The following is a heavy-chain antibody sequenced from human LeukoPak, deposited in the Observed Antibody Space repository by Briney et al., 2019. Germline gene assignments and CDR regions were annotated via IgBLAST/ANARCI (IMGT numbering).Heavy chain of an antibody. Sequence: TGGSLRLSFAASGFTFSSFWMSSVRQAPEKGLEWVASIKQDGSEKYYVDSVKGRFTISRANAKNSLYLQMNSLRAEDTAVYYCARSRWELLTYYFDYWGQGTLVTVSS. CDR1: GFTFSSFW. CDR3: ARSRWELLTYYFDY. D-gene: IGHD1-26*01. CDR2: IKQDGSEK. J-gene: IGHJ4*02. V-gene: IGHV3-7*05.